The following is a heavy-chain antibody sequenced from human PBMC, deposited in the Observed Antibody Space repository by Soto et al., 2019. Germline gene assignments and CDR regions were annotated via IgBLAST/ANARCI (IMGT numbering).Heavy chain of an antibody. CDR2: INHSGST. CDR1: GGSFSGYY. V-gene: IGHV4-34*01. Sequence: SETLSLTCAVYGGSFSGYYWTWIRQPPGTGLEWIGEINHSGSTNYNPSLKSRVTISVDTSKNQFSLKLTSVTAADTAVYYCAKVDSGGYSDWLSPYLWGQGTLVTVSS. CDR3: AKVDSGGYSDWLSPYL. D-gene: IGHD3-9*01. J-gene: IGHJ4*02.